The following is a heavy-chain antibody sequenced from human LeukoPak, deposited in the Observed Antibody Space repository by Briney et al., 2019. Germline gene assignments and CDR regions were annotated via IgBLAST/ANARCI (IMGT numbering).Heavy chain of an antibody. CDR1: GDTFTDYY. Sequence: GASLKDSCMASGDTFTDYYIHWVRQAPGQGREWMGWINANTGVTNYTQKFRGWVTVTRDTSINTAYMELSRLGADDSAVYCWARDEGSELLLNWGQGALVTVSS. V-gene: IGHV1-2*04. CDR3: ARDEGSELLLN. J-gene: IGHJ4*02. D-gene: IGHD2-15*01. CDR2: INANTGVT.